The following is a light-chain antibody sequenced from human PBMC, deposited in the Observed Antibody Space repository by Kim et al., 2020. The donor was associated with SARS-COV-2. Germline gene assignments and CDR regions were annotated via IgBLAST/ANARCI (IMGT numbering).Light chain of an antibody. V-gene: IGKV3-15*01. Sequence: EIVMTQSPDTLSASPGETATLSCRASQSVSIDLAWYQQKLGQTPRLLIYGASTRATGIPARFSGSGSGTEFTLTISSLQSEDFAVYYCQQYNKWVTFGGETKVDIK. J-gene: IGKJ4*01. CDR1: QSVSID. CDR2: GAS. CDR3: QQYNKWVT.